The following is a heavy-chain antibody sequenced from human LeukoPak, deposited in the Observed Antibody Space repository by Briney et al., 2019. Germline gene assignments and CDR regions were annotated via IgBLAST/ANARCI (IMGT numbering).Heavy chain of an antibody. CDR3: ARGRGGSGYYYFDY. J-gene: IGHJ4*02. V-gene: IGHV1-8*03. D-gene: IGHD3-22*01. CDR2: MNPNSGNT. Sequence: ASVKVSCKASGYTFTSYDINWVRQATGQGLEWMGWMNPNSGNTGYAQKFQGRVTITRNTSISTAYMELSSLRSEDTAVYYCARGRGGSGYYYFDYWGQGTLVTVSS. CDR1: GYTFTSYD.